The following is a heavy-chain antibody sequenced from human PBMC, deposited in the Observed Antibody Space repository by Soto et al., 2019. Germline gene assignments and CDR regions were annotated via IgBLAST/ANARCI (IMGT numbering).Heavy chain of an antibody. CDR1: GYTFTGYY. D-gene: IGHD6-6*01. Sequence: ASVKVSCKASGYTFTGYYMHWVRQAPGQGLEWMGWINPNSGGTNYAQKFQGWVTMTRDTSISTAYMELSRLRSDDTAVYYCARDLGGSSYYFDYWGQGTLVTVSS. CDR2: INPNSGGT. CDR3: ARDLGGSSYYFDY. V-gene: IGHV1-2*04. J-gene: IGHJ4*02.